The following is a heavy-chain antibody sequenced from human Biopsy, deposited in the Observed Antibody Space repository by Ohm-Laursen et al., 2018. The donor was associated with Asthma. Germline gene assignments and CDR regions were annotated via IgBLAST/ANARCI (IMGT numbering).Heavy chain of an antibody. Sequence: GASVKVSCKAPGGTFSNFAIGWVRQAPGQGLEWLGGIMTVFGTTNYAQKFQGRVTINADESTSTAYMEMTSLRSEDPAIYYCARCQVGYSSGWSLLLKKIYYSGMDVWGQGTAVTVSS. D-gene: IGHD6-19*01. CDR1: GGTFSNFA. J-gene: IGHJ6*02. V-gene: IGHV1-69*13. CDR3: ARCQVGYSSGWSLLLKKIYYSGMDV. CDR2: IMTVFGTT.